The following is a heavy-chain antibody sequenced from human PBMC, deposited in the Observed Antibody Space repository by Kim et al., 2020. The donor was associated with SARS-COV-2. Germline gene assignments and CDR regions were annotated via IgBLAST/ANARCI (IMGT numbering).Heavy chain of an antibody. CDR3: ARDAYCGGDCYMQRLIPKYYYYGMDV. J-gene: IGHJ6*02. D-gene: IGHD2-21*02. CDR1: GGTFSSYA. CDR2: IIPIFGTA. V-gene: IGHV1-69*13. Sequence: SVKVSCKASGGTFSSYAISWVRQAPGQGLEWMGGIIPIFGTANYAQKFQGRVTITADESTSTAYMELSSLRSEDTAVYYCARDAYCGGDCYMQRLIPKYYYYGMDVWGQGTTVTVSS.